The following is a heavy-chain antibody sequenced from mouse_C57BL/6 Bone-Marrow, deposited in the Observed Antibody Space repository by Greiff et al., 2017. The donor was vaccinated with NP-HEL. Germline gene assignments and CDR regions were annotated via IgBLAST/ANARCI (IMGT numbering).Heavy chain of an antibody. J-gene: IGHJ1*03. D-gene: IGHD1-1*01. CDR1: GYSITSDY. CDR2: ISYSGST. V-gene: IGHV3-8*01. Sequence: EVQLQQSGPGLAKPSQTLSLTCSVTGYSITSDYWNWIRKFPGNKLEYMGYISYSGSTYYNPSLKSRISITRDTSKNQYYLQLNSVTTEDTATYYCARYRFITTGGGYFDVWGTGTTVTVSS. CDR3: ARYRFITTGGGYFDV.